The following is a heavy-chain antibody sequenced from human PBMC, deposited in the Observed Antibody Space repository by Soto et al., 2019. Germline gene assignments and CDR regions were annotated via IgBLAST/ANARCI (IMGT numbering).Heavy chain of an antibody. V-gene: IGHV1-69*01. J-gene: IGHJ6*02. CDR3: ARSQGSSTSLEIYYYYYYGMDV. D-gene: IGHD2-2*01. Sequence: QVQLVQSGAEVKKPGSSVKVSCKASGGTFSSYAISWVRQAPGQGLEWMGGIIPILDTTNYAQKFQGRVTITADESTSTAYMELSSLRSEDTAVYYCARSQGSSTSLEIYYYYYYGMDVWGQGTTVTVSS. CDR1: GGTFSSYA. CDR2: IIPILDTT.